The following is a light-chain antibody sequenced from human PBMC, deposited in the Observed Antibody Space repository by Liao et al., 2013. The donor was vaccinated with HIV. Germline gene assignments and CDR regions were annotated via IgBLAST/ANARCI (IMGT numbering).Light chain of an antibody. CDR3: QVWDSTSDHDV. CDR1: NIGTNS. J-gene: IGLJ1*01. Sequence: SYVLTQPPSVSVAPGKTATITCGGNNIGTNSVHWYQQRPGQAPVMVMSYNSDRPSGIPERFSGSNSGNTATLTISRVEAGDEADYFCQVWDSTSDHDVFGSGTTVTVL. CDR2: YNS. V-gene: IGLV3-21*01.